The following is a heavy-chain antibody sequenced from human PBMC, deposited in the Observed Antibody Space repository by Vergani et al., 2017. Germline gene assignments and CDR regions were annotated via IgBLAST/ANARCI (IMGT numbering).Heavy chain of an antibody. CDR3: ARVDTXVPATSHFYYMDV. J-gene: IGHJ6*03. V-gene: IGHV4-31*04. CDR1: GGSISSGDHC. D-gene: IGHD6-25*01. CDR2: IFYSGTT. Sequence: QVRLEESGPGLVKPSQTLSLTCAVSGGSISSGDHCWTWIRQRPGKGLEWIGYIFYSGTTYDNPSLRSRLTISVATSQNQFSLKLSSVTAADTAVYYCARVDTXVPATSHFYYMDVWGKGTTVVVSS.